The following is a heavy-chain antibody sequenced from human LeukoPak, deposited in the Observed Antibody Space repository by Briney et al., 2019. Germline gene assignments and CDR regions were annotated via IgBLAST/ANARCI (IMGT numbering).Heavy chain of an antibody. CDR2: IYYSGST. CDR3: ASSTPSRAFDI. D-gene: IGHD2-2*01. J-gene: IGHJ3*02. Sequence: SQTLSLTCTVSGGSISSGDYYWSRIRQPPRKGLEWIGYIYYSGSTYYNPSLKSRVTISVDTSKNQFSLKLSSVTAADTAVYYCASSTPSRAFDIWGQGTMVTVSS. V-gene: IGHV4-30-4*08. CDR1: GGSISSGDYY.